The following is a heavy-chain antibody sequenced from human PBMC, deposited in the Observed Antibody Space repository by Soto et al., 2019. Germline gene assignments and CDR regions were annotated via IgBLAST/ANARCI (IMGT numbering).Heavy chain of an antibody. CDR1: GVTFTSFT. Sequence: QVQLVESGGGVIQPGGSLSLSCATSGVTFTSFTMHWVRQAPGKGLEWIAVMSYDGARTDYADAVKGRFTISRDTSKNTLYLQMNNLRPDDTAMYYCARDRPYGDPNWFDPWGPGTLVTVPS. CDR3: ARDRPYGDPNWFDP. V-gene: IGHV3-30-3*01. CDR2: MSYDGART. D-gene: IGHD4-17*01. J-gene: IGHJ5*02.